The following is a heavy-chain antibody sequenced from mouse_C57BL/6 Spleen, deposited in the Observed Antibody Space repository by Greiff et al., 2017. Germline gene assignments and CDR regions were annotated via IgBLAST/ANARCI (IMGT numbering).Heavy chain of an antibody. D-gene: IGHD1-1*01. CDR3: ARGFDYYGSSYPGDYFDY. V-gene: IGHV1-81*01. CDR1: GYTFTSSG. Sequence: QVQLQQSGAELARPGASVKLSCKASGYTFTSSGISWVKQRTGQGLEWIGVINPYNGGTSYNQKFKGKATLTVDKSSSTAYMELNSLTSEDSAVYYCARGFDYYGSSYPGDYFDYWGQGTTLTVSS. J-gene: IGHJ2*01. CDR2: INPYNGGT.